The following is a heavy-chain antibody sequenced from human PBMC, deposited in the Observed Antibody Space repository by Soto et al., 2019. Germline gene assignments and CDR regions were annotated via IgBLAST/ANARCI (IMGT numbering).Heavy chain of an antibody. CDR1: GGSFSGYY. J-gene: IGHJ4*02. D-gene: IGHD1-1*01. Sequence: PSETLSLTCAVCGGSFSGYYWSWIRQPPGKGLEWIGEINHSGSTNYNPSLKSRVTISVDTSKNQFSLKLSSVTAADTAVYYCARGYNWNDEFDYWGQGTLVTVSS. CDR3: ARGYNWNDEFDY. CDR2: INHSGST. V-gene: IGHV4-34*01.